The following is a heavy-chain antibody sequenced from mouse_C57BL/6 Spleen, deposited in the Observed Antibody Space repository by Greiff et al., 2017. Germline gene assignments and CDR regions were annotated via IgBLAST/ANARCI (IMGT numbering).Heavy chain of an antibody. V-gene: IGHV5-4*03. CDR1: GFTFSSYA. CDR2: ISDGGSYT. Sequence: EVKLMESVGGLVKPGGSLKLSCAASGFTFSSYAMSWVRQTPEKRLEWVATISDGGSYTYYPDNVKGRFTISRDNAKNNLYLQMSHLKSEDTAMYYCARPRPYAMDYWGQGTSVTVSS. J-gene: IGHJ4*01. CDR3: ARPRPYAMDY.